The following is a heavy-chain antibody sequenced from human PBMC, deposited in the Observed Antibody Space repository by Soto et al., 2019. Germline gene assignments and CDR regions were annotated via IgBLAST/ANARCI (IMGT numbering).Heavy chain of an antibody. CDR3: AKDIVGATWVPDAFDF. D-gene: IGHD1-26*01. CDR1: GFTFDDYA. Sequence: EMQLAESGGGLVQPGRSLRLSCAASGFTFDDYAMHWVRQAPGKGLEWVSGINWNSGSTGYADSVKGRFTISRDNAKNSLYLQMNSLRAEDTALYYCAKDIVGATWVPDAFDFWGQGTMVTFSS. J-gene: IGHJ3*01. CDR2: INWNSGST. V-gene: IGHV3-9*01.